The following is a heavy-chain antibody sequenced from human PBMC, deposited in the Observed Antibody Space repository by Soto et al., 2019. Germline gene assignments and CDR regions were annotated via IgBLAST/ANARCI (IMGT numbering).Heavy chain of an antibody. Sequence: GGSLRLSCAASGFSFSIYWMHWVRQAPGKGLVWVSRINSDGSSTSYADSVKGRFTISRDNAKNTLYLQMNSLRAEDTAVYYCARGPFGELLFSYYYYGMDVWGQGTTVTVSS. V-gene: IGHV3-74*01. J-gene: IGHJ6*02. CDR2: INSDGSST. D-gene: IGHD3-10*01. CDR1: GFSFSIYW. CDR3: ARGPFGELLFSYYYYGMDV.